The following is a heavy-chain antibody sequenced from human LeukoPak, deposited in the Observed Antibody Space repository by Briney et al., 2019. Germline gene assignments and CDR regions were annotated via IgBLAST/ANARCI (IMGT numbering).Heavy chain of an antibody. Sequence: GGSLRLSCAASGFTFSTYTMYWVRHPPGKGLKWVSTITTGDGNTYYADSVKGRFTVSRDDSKNTLYLQMNSLRAEDTAVYYCAKDGGLWVSAHWGDSWGRGTLVTVSS. CDR1: GFTFSTYT. D-gene: IGHD7-27*01. J-gene: IGHJ4*02. CDR2: ITTGDGNT. V-gene: IGHV3-23*01. CDR3: AKDGGLWVSAHWGDS.